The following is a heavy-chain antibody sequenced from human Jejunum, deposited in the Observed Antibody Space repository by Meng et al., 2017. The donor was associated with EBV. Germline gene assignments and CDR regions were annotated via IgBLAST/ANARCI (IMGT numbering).Heavy chain of an antibody. D-gene: IGHD2-2*03. CDR3: ARDKRGAGYCHDY. CDR2: INWDGHRT. CDR1: GFTLETCC. V-gene: IGHV3-20*01. Sequence: VRWGVGGGGVVLPRRSRRLSSVHSGFTLETCCSIWVSPVQGRVLGWVDTINWDGHRTGYADSVKGRFTISRDKAKNSLYRQMNSLRAEDTALYHCARDKRGAGYCHDYWGQGTLVTVSS. J-gene: IGHJ4*02.